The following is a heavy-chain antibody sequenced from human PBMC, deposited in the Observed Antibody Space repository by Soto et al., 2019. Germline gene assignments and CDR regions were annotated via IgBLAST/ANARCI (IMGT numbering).Heavy chain of an antibody. CDR1: GFPFSAYN. CDR2: ISSTTNYI. V-gene: IGHV3-21*06. J-gene: IGHJ4*02. CDR3: ARESEDLTSNFDY. Sequence: GSLRLSCTGSGFPFSAYNINWVRQAPGKGLEWVSSISSTTNYIYYGDSMKGRFTISRDNAKNSLYLEMNSLRAEDTAVYYCARESEDLTSNFDYWGQGTLVTVSS.